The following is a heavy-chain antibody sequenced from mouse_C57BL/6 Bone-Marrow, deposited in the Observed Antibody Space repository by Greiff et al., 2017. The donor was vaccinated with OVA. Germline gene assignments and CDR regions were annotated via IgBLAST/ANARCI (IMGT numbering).Heavy chain of an antibody. D-gene: IGHD2-4*01. Sequence: VQLQQSGAELVKPGASVKMSCKASGYTFTSYWITWVKQRPGQGLEWIGDIYPGSGSTNYNEKFKSKATLTVDTSSSTAYMQLSSLTSEDSAVYYCAREGPIYYDYDRFAYWGQGTLVTVSA. CDR3: AREGPIYYDYDRFAY. V-gene: IGHV1-55*01. CDR1: GYTFTSYW. J-gene: IGHJ3*01. CDR2: IYPGSGST.